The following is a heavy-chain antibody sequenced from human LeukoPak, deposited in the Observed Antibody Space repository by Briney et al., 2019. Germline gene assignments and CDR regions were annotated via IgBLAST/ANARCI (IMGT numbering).Heavy chain of an antibody. J-gene: IGHJ5*02. CDR3: AREAIAAAGTDWFDP. Sequence: SETLSLTCTVSGGSISSYYWSWIRQPPGKGLEWIGSIYYSGSTYYNPSLKSRVTISVDTSKNQFSLKLSSVTAADTAVYYCAREAIAAAGTDWFDPWGQGTLVTVSS. CDR1: GGSISSYY. CDR2: IYYSGST. D-gene: IGHD6-13*01. V-gene: IGHV4-59*12.